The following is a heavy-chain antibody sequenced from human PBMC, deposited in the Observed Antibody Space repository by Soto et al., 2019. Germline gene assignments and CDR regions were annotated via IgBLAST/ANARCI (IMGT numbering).Heavy chain of an antibody. D-gene: IGHD3-22*01. J-gene: IGHJ4*02. CDR2: ISGSVGST. CDR1: GFTFSSYA. Sequence: PGGSLRLSCAASGFTFSSYAMSWVRQAPGKGLEWVSAISGSVGSTYYADSVKGRFTISRDNSKNTLYLQMNSLRAEDTAVYYCAKADYYDSSGYLAYWGQGTVVTFSS. V-gene: IGHV3-23*01. CDR3: AKADYYDSSGYLAY.